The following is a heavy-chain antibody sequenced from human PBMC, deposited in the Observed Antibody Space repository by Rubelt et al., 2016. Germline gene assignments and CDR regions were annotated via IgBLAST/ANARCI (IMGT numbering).Heavy chain of an antibody. CDR2: IYYSGYT. V-gene: IGHV4-31*03. Sequence: QVRLQESGPGLVNPSQTLSLTCTVSGGSISDSGYYWSWIRQHPGKGPEWVGYIYYSGYTHYNPSLQSRVTVSVHTSKNQFSLKLRSVTAAETAVYYGARAIACSGSSCSPYYYYRDVWGKGATVTVSS. CDR3: ARAIACSGSSCSPYYYYRDV. D-gene: IGHD2-15*01. J-gene: IGHJ6*03. CDR1: GGSISDSGYY.